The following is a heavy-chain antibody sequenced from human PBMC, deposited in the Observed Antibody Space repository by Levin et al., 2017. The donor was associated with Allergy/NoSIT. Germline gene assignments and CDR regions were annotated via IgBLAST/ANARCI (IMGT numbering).Heavy chain of an antibody. J-gene: IGHJ3*02. Sequence: GGSLRLSCVASGFTFSDYGMHWVRQAPGKGLEWVAVISYDGGNEDFAVSVKGRFTISRDNSQNTLDLWMNSLRGDDTAVYYCAKPLSGSNGFDSWGHGTMVTVSS. CDR2: ISYDGGNE. D-gene: IGHD2-8*01. V-gene: IGHV3-30*18. CDR3: AKPLSGSNGFDS. CDR1: GFTFSDYG.